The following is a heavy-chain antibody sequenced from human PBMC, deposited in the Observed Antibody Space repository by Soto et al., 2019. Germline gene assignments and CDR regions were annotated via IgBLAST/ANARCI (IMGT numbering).Heavy chain of an antibody. CDR2: IIPIFGTA. J-gene: IGHJ6*02. CDR1: GGTFSSYA. Sequence: SVKVSCKASGGTFSSYAISWVRQAPGQGLEWMGGIIPIFGTANYAQKFQGRVTITADKSTSTAYMELSSLRSEDTAVYYCAAADEGWKLALDVWGQGTTVTVSS. CDR3: AAADEGWKLALDV. D-gene: IGHD3-3*02. V-gene: IGHV1-69*06.